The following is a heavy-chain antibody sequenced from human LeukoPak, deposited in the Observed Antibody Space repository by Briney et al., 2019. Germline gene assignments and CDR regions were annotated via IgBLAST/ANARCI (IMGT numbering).Heavy chain of an antibody. V-gene: IGHV3-9*01. CDR2: ISWNSGSI. CDR3: AKDPRSYCGGDCSHWYFDL. J-gene: IGHJ2*01. CDR1: GFTFDDYA. Sequence: GGSLRLSCAASGFTFDDYAMHWVRQAPGKGLEWVSGISWNSGSIGYADSVKGRFTISRDNAKNSLYLQMNSLRAEDTALYYCAKDPRSYCGGDCSHWYFDLWGRGTLSLSPQ. D-gene: IGHD2-21*02.